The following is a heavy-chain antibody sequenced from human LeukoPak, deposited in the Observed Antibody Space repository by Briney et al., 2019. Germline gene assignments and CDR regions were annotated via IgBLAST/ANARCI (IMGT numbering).Heavy chain of an antibody. Sequence: SETLSLTCTVSGGSISSSSYYWGWIRQPPGKGLEWIGSIYYSGSTNYNPSLKSRVTISVDTSKNQFSLKLSSVTAADTAVYYCARVDSSSPIYFDYWGQGTLVTVSS. CDR1: GGSISSSSYY. J-gene: IGHJ4*02. D-gene: IGHD6-6*01. CDR2: IYYSGST. V-gene: IGHV4-39*07. CDR3: ARVDSSSPIYFDY.